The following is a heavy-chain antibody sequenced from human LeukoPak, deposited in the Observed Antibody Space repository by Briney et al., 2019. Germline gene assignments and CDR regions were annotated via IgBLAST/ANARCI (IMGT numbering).Heavy chain of an antibody. D-gene: IGHD3-10*01. V-gene: IGHV4-4*02. CDR3: ARERWPNYYGSGSYPDY. CDR2: ICHSGST. Sequence: PSGTLSLTCAVSGGSISSSNWWSWVRQPPGKGLEWIGEICHSGSTYYNPSLKSRVTISVDTSKNQFSLKLSSVTAADTAVYYCARERWPNYYGSGSYPDYWGQGTLVTVSS. J-gene: IGHJ4*02. CDR1: GGSISSSNW.